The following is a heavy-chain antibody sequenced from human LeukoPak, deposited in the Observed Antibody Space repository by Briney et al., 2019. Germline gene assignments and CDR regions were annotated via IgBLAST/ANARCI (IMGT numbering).Heavy chain of an antibody. V-gene: IGHV4-34*01. Sequence: SETLSLTCAVYGGSFSDYYWNWIRQPPGKGLEWIGEINHSGSTNYNPSLKGRVTMSVDTFKNQFSLTLSSVTAADTAVYYCARVQDFETRGYYLGYWGHGTLVTVSS. CDR1: GGSFSDYY. D-gene: IGHD3-22*01. J-gene: IGHJ4*01. CDR3: ARVQDFETRGYYLGY. CDR2: INHSGST.